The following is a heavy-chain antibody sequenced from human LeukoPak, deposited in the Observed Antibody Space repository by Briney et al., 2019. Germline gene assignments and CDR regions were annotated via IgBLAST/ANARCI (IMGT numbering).Heavy chain of an antibody. Sequence: GGSLRLSCAASGFTFGSYAMSWVRQAPGRGLEWVSAISAAGSNTKYADSVKGRLTISRDNSKQTLYLQMSSLRAEDTAMYYCARDSAGNDYWGQGTLVTVSS. CDR3: ARDSAGNDY. V-gene: IGHV3-23*01. J-gene: IGHJ4*02. CDR1: GFTFGSYA. CDR2: ISAAGSNT. D-gene: IGHD6-13*01.